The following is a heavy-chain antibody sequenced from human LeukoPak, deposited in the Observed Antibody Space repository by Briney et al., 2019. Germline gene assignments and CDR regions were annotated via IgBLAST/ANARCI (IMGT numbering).Heavy chain of an antibody. D-gene: IGHD5-18*01. CDR2: INTDGSYT. V-gene: IGHV3-74*01. CDR3: ARDGSRDTASNTFDF. J-gene: IGHJ3*01. Sequence: GGSLRLSCAASGFTFSISWIHWVRQAPGKGLVWVSRINTDGSYTTYADFVKGRFTISRDNAKNTLYLQMNSLRVEDTAVYYCARDGSRDTASNTFDFWAKRQWTPSLQ. CDR1: GFTFSISW.